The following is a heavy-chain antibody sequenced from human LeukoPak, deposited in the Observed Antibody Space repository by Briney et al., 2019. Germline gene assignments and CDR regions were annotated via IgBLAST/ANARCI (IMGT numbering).Heavy chain of an antibody. Sequence: ASVKVSCKASGYTFTSYEINWVRQATGQGLEWMGWMKPHSGYTGYAQKFQGRVTMTRDTSTSTVYMELSSLRSEDTAVYYCARSYSGSYWAHYWGQGTLVTVSS. V-gene: IGHV1-8*01. CDR1: GYTFTSYE. J-gene: IGHJ4*02. CDR3: ARSYSGSYWAHY. CDR2: MKPHSGYT. D-gene: IGHD1-26*01.